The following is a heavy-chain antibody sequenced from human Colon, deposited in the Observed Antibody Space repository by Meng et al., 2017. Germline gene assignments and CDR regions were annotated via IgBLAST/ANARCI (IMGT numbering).Heavy chain of an antibody. J-gene: IGHJ4*02. Sequence: QVQLQESGPVLVRPSETLSLTCTVSGASGSDTNYAWSWIRQPPGKGLEWIGYGSTNHNPSLKSRVTISVDTSKNQFSLTLNSVTAADTAVYYCARDNWGSLDYWGQGTLVTVSS. V-gene: IGHV4-61*01. CDR3: ARDNWGSLDY. CDR1: GASGSDTNYA. D-gene: IGHD7-27*01. CDR2: GST.